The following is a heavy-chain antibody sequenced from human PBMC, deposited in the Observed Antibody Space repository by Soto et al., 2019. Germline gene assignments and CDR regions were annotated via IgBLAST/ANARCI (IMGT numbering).Heavy chain of an antibody. D-gene: IGHD1-26*01. V-gene: IGHV4-31*01. CDR1: GGSLSSDNFF. CDR2: IYHTGAA. CDR3: AREVISHATSDAFDI. J-gene: IGHJ3*02. Sequence: QVQLQESGPGLVKPSQTLSVTCTVSGGSLSSDNFFWSWVRQHPETGLEWVGYIYHTGAAYYNPPLKSLLTISLDTSKNRFSLSLISVTAADTAVYYCAREVISHATSDAFDIWGQGTMVTVSS.